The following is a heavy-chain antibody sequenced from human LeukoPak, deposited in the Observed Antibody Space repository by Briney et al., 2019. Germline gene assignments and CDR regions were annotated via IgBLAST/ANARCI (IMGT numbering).Heavy chain of an antibody. J-gene: IGHJ4*02. V-gene: IGHV3-33*06. Sequence: GSSLRLSCAGSGFTFSSYGIHWVRQTPGKGLQCVALIVNDGGDEFYSDSVKGRFTVSRDNSNNTMFLYMSSRRGQGTAVYYCAKEDGVGDLLDYWGQGTRVTVSS. CDR3: AKEDGVGDLLDY. CDR2: IVNDGGDE. CDR1: GFTFSSYG. D-gene: IGHD4-17*01.